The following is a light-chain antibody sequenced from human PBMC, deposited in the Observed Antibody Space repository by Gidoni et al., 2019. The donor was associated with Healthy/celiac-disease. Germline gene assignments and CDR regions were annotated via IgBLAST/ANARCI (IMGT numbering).Light chain of an antibody. V-gene: IGKV4-1*01. Sequence: DIVMTQSPDSLAVSLGERATINCKSSQSVLYSSNNKNYLAWYQQKPGQPPKLLIYWASTRESGVPDRFSGSGSWTDFTLTISSLQAEDVAFYYCQQYYSTSYTFGQGTKLEIK. CDR1: QSVLYSSNNKNY. J-gene: IGKJ2*01. CDR2: WAS. CDR3: QQYYSTSYT.